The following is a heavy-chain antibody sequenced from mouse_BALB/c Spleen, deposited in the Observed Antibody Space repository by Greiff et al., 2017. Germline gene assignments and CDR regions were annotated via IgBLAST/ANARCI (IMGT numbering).Heavy chain of an antibody. CDR1: GYTFTDYE. Sequence: QVQLKQSGAELVRPGASVTLSCKASGYTFTDYEMHWVKQTPVHGLEWIGAIDPETGGTAYNQKFKGKATLTADKSSSTAYMELRSLTSEDSAVYYCTRRDYYGSAYWGQGTTLTVSS. J-gene: IGHJ2*01. D-gene: IGHD1-2*01. CDR3: TRRDYYGSAY. V-gene: IGHV1-15*01. CDR2: IDPETGGT.